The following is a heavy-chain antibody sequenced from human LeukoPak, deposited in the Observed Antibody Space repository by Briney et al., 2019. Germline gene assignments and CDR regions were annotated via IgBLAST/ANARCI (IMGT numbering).Heavy chain of an antibody. CDR1: GYTFTSYA. J-gene: IGHJ4*02. CDR3: ARNYGDPLDPSRYFDY. CDR2: INTNTGNP. D-gene: IGHD4-17*01. V-gene: IGHV7-4-1*02. Sequence: ASVKVSCKASGYTFTSYAMNWVRQAPGQGLEWMGWINTNTGNPTYAQGFTGRFVFSLDTSVSTAYLQISSLKAEDTAVYYCARNYGDPLDPSRYFDYWGQGTLVTVSS.